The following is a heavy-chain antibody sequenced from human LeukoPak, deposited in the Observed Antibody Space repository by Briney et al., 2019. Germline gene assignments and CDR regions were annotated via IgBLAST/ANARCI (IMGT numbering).Heavy chain of an antibody. CDR1: GYSFTNYA. V-gene: IGHV1-3*01. D-gene: IGHD3-10*01. CDR3: ARGEVLYGSGSYYGY. J-gene: IGHJ4*02. CDR2: INGGNGNT. Sequence: ASVKVSFTASGYSFTNYAMHWGRQAPGQRLEWMGWINGGNGNTKYTQKFQGRVTITRDTSASTAYMELSSLSSEDTAVYYCARGEVLYGSGSYYGYWGQGTLVTVSS.